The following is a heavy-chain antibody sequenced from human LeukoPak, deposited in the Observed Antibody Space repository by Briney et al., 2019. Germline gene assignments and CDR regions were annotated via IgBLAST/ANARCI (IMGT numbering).Heavy chain of an antibody. D-gene: IGHD2-15*01. V-gene: IGHV3-11*01. J-gene: IGHJ6*02. CDR2: ISSSGSTI. CDR1: GFTFSDYY. Sequence: GGSLRLSCAASGFTFSDYYMSWIRQAPGKGLEWVSYISSSGSTIYYADSVKGRFTISRDNAKNSLYLQMNSLRAEDTAVYYCARAAVVAASPIYYYYHGMDVWGQGTTVTVSS. CDR3: ARAAVVAASPIYYYYHGMDV.